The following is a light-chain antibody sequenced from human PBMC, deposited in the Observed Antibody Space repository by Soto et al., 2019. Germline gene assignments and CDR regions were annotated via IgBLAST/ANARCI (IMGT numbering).Light chain of an antibody. J-gene: IGLJ1*01. CDR2: DDN. Sequence: QSVMTQPHSVSAAPGQKVTISCSGSSSNIGGNSVSWYQQLPGTAPKLIIYDDNKRPSGIPDRFSGSKSGTSATLGITGFQTGDEADYYCGSWDSSLSAYVFGPGTKLTVL. CDR3: GSWDSSLSAYV. CDR1: SSNIGGNS. V-gene: IGLV1-51*01.